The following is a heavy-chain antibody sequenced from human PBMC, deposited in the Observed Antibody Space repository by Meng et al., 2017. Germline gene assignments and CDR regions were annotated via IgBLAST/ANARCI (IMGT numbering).Heavy chain of an antibody. Sequence: QVELVVSGGGGVQPGRSLRLSCAASGFTFSSYAMHWVRQAPGKGLEWVAVISYDGSNKYYADSVKGRFTISRDNSKNTLYLQMNSLRAEDTAVYYCASMGYWGQGTLVTVSS. J-gene: IGHJ4*02. CDR3: ASMGY. D-gene: IGHD3-10*01. CDR2: ISYDGSNK. V-gene: IGHV3-30*01. CDR1: GFTFSSYA.